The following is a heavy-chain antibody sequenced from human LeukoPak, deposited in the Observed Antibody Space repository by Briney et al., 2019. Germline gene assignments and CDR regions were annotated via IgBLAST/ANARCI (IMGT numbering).Heavy chain of an antibody. J-gene: IGHJ4*02. CDR1: GYTFTGYY. D-gene: IGHD3-22*01. V-gene: IGHV1-2*02. CDR3: ARDAQVYYYDSSGYYYDY. Sequence: GASVKVSCKASGYTFTGYYMHWVRQAPGQGLEWMGWINPNSGGTNYAQKFQGRVTMTRDTSISTAYMELSRLRSDDTAVYYCARDAQVYYYDSSGYYYDYWGQGTLVTVSS. CDR2: INPNSGGT.